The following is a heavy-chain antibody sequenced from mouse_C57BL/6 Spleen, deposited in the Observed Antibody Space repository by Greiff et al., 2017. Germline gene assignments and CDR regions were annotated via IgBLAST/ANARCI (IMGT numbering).Heavy chain of an antibody. D-gene: IGHD4-1*01. CDR1: GFTFSDYG. Sequence: EVQLVESGGGLVKPGGSLKLSCAASGFTFSDYGMHWVRQAPEKGLEWVAYISSGSSTIYYADTVKGRFTIARDNAKNTLFLQMTRMGYEDTAMYYCARITGTRAMDYWGQGTSVTVSS. CDR3: ARITGTRAMDY. CDR2: ISSGSSTI. V-gene: IGHV5-17*01. J-gene: IGHJ4*01.